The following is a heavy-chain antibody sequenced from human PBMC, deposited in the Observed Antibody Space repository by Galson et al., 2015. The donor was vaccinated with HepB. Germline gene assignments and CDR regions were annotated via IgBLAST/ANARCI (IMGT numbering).Heavy chain of an antibody. J-gene: IGHJ4*02. V-gene: IGHV5-51*01. Sequence: QSGAEVKKPGESLKISCTGSGYSFSSYWIGWVRQKPGKGLEWMGIIYVGDSDTKYSPAFQGQVTISADESISTAYLQWSSLKASDTAIYYCAGADTTVVVWPSYFDYWGQGTLVTVSS. CDR2: IYVGDSDT. D-gene: IGHD2-2*01. CDR1: GYSFSSYW. CDR3: AGADTTVVVWPSYFDY.